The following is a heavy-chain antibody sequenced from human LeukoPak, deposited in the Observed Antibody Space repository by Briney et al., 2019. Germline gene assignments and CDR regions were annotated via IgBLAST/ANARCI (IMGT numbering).Heavy chain of an antibody. J-gene: IGHJ4*02. D-gene: IGHD6-13*01. CDR1: GGSFSGYY. CDR2: INHSGST. Sequence: PSETLSLTCAVYGGSFSGYYWSWIRQPPGKGLEWIGEINHSGSTNYDPSLKSRVTISVDTSKNQFSLKLGSVTAADTAVYYCARGLAAAGSPGYYFDYWGQGTLVTVSS. V-gene: IGHV4-34*01. CDR3: ARGLAAAGSPGYYFDY.